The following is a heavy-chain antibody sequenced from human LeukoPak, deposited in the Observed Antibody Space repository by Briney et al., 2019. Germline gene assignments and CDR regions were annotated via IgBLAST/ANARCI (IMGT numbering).Heavy chain of an antibody. J-gene: IGHJ5*02. Sequence: ASVKVSCKASGYTFTGYYIHWVRQAPGQGLEWMGWINPNSGGTNYAQKFQGRVTMTRDMSISTAYMELNRLTSDDTAVYYCARIFDTLGRFDPWGQGTLVTVSS. V-gene: IGHV1-2*02. CDR3: ARIFDTLGRFDP. CDR2: INPNSGGT. CDR1: GYTFTGYY. D-gene: IGHD2-2*02.